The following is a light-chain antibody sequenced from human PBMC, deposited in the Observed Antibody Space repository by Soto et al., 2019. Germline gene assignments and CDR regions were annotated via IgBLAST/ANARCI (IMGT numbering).Light chain of an antibody. CDR1: QSLSSSY. CDR2: GAS. J-gene: IGKJ1*01. Sequence: EIVLTQSPGTLSLSPGETAALSCRASQSLSSSYLAWYQQKPGQAPRLLIHGASSRATGIPRRFSGSGSGTDFTLTISSLQPEDVATYYCQKYNSAPRTFGQGTKVDIK. CDR3: QKYNSAPRT. V-gene: IGKV3-20*01.